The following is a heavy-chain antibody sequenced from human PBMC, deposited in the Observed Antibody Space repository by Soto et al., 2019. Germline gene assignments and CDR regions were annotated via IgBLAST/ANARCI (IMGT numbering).Heavy chain of an antibody. Sequence: SETLSLTCTVSGGSISSYYWSWIRQPPGKGLEWIGYIYYSGSTNYNPSLKSRVTISVDTSKNQFSLKLSSVTAADTAVYYCALFDCSGGSCYPTYCGQXSLVTVSA. CDR2: IYYSGST. D-gene: IGHD2-15*01. J-gene: IGHJ4*02. CDR3: ALFDCSGGSCYPTY. CDR1: GGSISSYY. V-gene: IGHV4-59*08.